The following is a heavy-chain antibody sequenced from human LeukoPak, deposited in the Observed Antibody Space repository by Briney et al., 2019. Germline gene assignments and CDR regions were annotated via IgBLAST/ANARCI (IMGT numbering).Heavy chain of an antibody. J-gene: IGHJ4*02. CDR2: ISGSGAYT. D-gene: IGHD3-10*01. CDR3: AKEIRGLVPKFGVDY. Sequence: GGSLRLSCAASGFTVSRNYMSWVRQAPGKGLEWVSAISGSGAYTYYADSVKGRFTVSRDNSNNTLYLQMNSLRAEDTALYYCAKEIRGLVPKFGVDYWGQGTLVTVSS. V-gene: IGHV3-23*01. CDR1: GFTVSRNY.